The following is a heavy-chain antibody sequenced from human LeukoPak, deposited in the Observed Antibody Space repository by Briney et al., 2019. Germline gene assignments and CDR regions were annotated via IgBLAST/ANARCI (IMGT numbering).Heavy chain of an antibody. CDR3: AKETYYYDSSGYYLGSQFDY. V-gene: IGHV3-7*03. J-gene: IGHJ4*02. CDR1: GFTFSSYW. CDR2: IKQDGSEK. Sequence: GGSLRLSCAASGFTFSSYWMSWVRQAPGKGLEWVANIKQDGSEKYYVDSVKGRFTISRDNAKNSLYLQMNSLRAEDTALYYCAKETYYYDSSGYYLGSQFDYWGQGTLVTVSS. D-gene: IGHD3-22*01.